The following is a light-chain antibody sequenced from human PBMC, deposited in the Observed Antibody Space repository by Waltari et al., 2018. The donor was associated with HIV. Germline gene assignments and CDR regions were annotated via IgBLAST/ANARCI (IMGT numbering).Light chain of an antibody. CDR3: QQYNNYLFT. CDR2: RVS. CDR1: QSTSRW. J-gene: IGKJ3*01. Sequence: DIQMTQSPSTLSASVGDRVTITCRASQSTSRWLAWYHQKPGKAPKLLISRVSKLESGVPSRFSGSGSGTEFTLTISSLQPDDFAVYYCQQYNNYLFTFGPGTKVDIK. V-gene: IGKV1-5*03.